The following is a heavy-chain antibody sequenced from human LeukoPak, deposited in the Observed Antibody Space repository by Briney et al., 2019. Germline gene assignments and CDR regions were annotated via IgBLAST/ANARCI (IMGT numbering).Heavy chain of an antibody. Sequence: EASVKVSCKASGYTFSYYYMHWVRQAPGQGLEWMGWINPNSGGTNFAQKFQGRVAMTRDTSISTAYMELGSLRSDDTAVYYCARARWQLVPYFDSWGQGTLVTVSS. CDR1: GYTFSYYY. D-gene: IGHD6-6*01. V-gene: IGHV1-2*02. CDR3: ARARWQLVPYFDS. CDR2: INPNSGGT. J-gene: IGHJ4*02.